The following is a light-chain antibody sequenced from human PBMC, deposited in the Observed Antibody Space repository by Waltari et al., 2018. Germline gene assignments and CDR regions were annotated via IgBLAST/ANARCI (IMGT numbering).Light chain of an antibody. CDR1: QGIGSY. J-gene: IGKJ4*01. CDR3: QQLHSYPRT. Sequence: DIQLTQSPSFLSASVGDRVTTTCRASQGIGSYLAWYQQKPGKAPTLLIYAASTLQSGVPSRFSGSYSGTEFTLTISSLQPEDFASYFCQQLHSYPRTFGGGTKMEI. CDR2: AAS. V-gene: IGKV1-9*01.